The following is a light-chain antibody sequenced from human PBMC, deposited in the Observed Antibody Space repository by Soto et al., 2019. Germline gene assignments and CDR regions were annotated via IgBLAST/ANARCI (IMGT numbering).Light chain of an antibody. CDR1: QSISSW. CDR3: QQYNSYSPWT. J-gene: IGKJ1*01. V-gene: IGKV1-5*03. CDR2: KAS. Sequence: DIQMTQSPSTLSASVGDRVTITCRASQSISSWLAWYPQKPGKAPKLLIYKASSLESGVPSRFSGSGSGTEFTLTISSLQPDEFATYYCQQYNSYSPWTFGQGTKVEIK.